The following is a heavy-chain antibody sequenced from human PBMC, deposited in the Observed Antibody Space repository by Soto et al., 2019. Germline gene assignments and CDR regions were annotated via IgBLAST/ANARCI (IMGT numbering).Heavy chain of an antibody. CDR3: SRGILV. V-gene: IGHV4-31*03. J-gene: IGHJ4*02. D-gene: IGHD2-15*01. CDR2: VSYGGTT. CDR1: GGSTNSGGYC. Sequence: QVQLQESGPGLVKPSQTLSLTCTVSGGSTNSGGYCWSWIRQHPGEGLEWIVCVSYGGTTSYNPSLKTRVILSVDTSKNQFPLKLTSVTAAETAVYYCSRGILVWGQGTLITVSS.